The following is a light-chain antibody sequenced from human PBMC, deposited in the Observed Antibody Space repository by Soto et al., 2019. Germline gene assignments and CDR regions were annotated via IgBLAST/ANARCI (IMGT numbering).Light chain of an antibody. J-gene: IGLJ1*01. Sequence: QSVLTQPASVSASPGQSITIPCTGTSSDVGSYNLVSWFQQHPGKVPKLLIYEGTKRPSGLSDRFSGSKSGTTASLTISGLQAEDEAHYYCYSYAGTNTYVFGLGTKVTV. CDR3: YSYAGTNTYV. CDR1: SSDVGSYNL. V-gene: IGLV2-23*01. CDR2: EGT.